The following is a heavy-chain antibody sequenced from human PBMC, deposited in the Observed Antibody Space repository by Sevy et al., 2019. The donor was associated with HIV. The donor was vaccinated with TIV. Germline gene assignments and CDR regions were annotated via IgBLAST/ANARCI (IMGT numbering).Heavy chain of an antibody. D-gene: IGHD3-10*01. J-gene: IGHJ5*01. V-gene: IGHV4-61*01. CDR3: AGGGSDGVGSYHS. CDR2: IYYNGRA. Sequence: SETLSLTCTVSGASVSSGRYYWSWIRQPPGKGLELIVYIYYNGRANQNSSLKSLVTISVDTSKNQLSMNLRSVIAADTSGYYCAGGGSDGVGSYHSWGHGTLVTVSS. CDR1: GASVSSGRYY.